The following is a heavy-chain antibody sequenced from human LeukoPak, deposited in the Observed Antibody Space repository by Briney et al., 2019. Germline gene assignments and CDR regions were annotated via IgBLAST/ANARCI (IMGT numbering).Heavy chain of an antibody. D-gene: IGHD3-9*01. CDR2: IYYSGST. J-gene: IGHJ4*02. CDR1: GGSISSYY. CDR3: ARGGYYDILTGYYWVIDY. Sequence: SETLSLTCTVSGGSISSYYWSWIRQPPGKGLEWIGYIYYSGSTNYNPSLKSRVTISVDTSKNQFSLKLSSVTAADTAVYYCARGGYYDILTGYYWVIDYWGQGTLATVSS. V-gene: IGHV4-59*01.